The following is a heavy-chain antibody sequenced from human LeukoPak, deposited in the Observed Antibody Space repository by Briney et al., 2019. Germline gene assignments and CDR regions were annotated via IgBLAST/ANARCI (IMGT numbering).Heavy chain of an antibody. Sequence: GGSLRLSCAASGFTFSSYGMHWVRQAPGKGLEWLAFMRYDGSNKYYADSVKGRFTISRDNSKNTLYLQMNSLRAEHTAVYYCAKARGGSALYWGQGTLVTVSS. CDR1: GFTFSSYG. D-gene: IGHD2-15*01. J-gene: IGHJ4*02. V-gene: IGHV3-30*02. CDR2: MRYDGSNK. CDR3: AKARGGSALY.